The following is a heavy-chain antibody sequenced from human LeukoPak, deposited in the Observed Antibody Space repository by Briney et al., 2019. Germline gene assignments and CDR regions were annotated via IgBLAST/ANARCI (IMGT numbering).Heavy chain of an antibody. V-gene: IGHV4-4*09. CDR2: ISTSGST. Sequence: SETLSLTCAVSAASISNYYWSWIRQAPGKGLEWIGYISTSGSTNYNPSLKSRVSIPLDTSKNRFSLNLNLVTAADTAVYYCASPRSGYRYTFDYWGQGALVTVSS. CDR3: ASPRSGYRYTFDY. J-gene: IGHJ4*02. CDR1: AASISNYY. D-gene: IGHD3-22*01.